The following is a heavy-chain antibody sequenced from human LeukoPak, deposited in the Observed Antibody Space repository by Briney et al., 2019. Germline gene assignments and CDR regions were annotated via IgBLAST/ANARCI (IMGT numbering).Heavy chain of an antibody. Sequence: GGSLRLSCAASGFTFSSYSMNWVRQAPGKGLEWVSSISSSSSYIYYADSVKGRFTISRDNAKNSLYLQVNSLKTEDTAVYYCTTEDIAAAGWGQGTLVTVSS. J-gene: IGHJ4*02. D-gene: IGHD6-13*01. CDR3: TTEDIAAAG. CDR2: ISSSSSYI. V-gene: IGHV3-21*03. CDR1: GFTFSSYS.